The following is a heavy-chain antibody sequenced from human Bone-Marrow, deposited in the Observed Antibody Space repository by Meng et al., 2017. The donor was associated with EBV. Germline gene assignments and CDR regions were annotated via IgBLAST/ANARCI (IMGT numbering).Heavy chain of an antibody. CDR3: ASESGRGYTPDY. V-gene: IGHV1-69*01. CDR1: GGTFTSDA. J-gene: IGHJ4*02. Sequence: QVQVLQSGAGVKKPGSSVTVSCKPSGGTFTSDAISWVRQSPGQGLEWMGGLIPMSGAPNYAQKFQGRITITADESTSTHYMDLSSLRSEDTAVYYCASESGRGYTPDYWGQGTLVTVSS. CDR2: LIPMSGAP. D-gene: IGHD3-10*01.